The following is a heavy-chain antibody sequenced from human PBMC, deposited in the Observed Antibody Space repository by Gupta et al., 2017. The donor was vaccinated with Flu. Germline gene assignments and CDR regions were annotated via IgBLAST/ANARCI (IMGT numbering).Heavy chain of an antibody. V-gene: IGHV3-48*03. D-gene: IGHD6-19*01. Sequence: EEQLVESGGGLEEPGGSLPLSCVASGFDFATYEMNWVRQIPGKGLEWVAYVNINGKTIKYADSVKGRFVVSRDNAKKLLLLQMKSLRGEDTAIYYCVREAGSLSFDLWGRGTRVAVSS. CDR1: GFDFATYE. CDR2: VNINGKTI. J-gene: IGHJ3*01. CDR3: VREAGSLSFDL.